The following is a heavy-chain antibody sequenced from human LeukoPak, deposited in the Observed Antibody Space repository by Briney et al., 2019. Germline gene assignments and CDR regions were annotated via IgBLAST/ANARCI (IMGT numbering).Heavy chain of an antibody. J-gene: IGHJ4*02. D-gene: IGHD5-18*01. CDR2: ITSSGTYI. Sequence: TGGSLRLSCATSGFTFNNYNMNWVRQAPGRALEWVSSITSSGTYIFYADSVKGRFTISRDNAKNSLYLQMNSLGPEDTAVYYCAREGGRDTAMVKFDYWGQGTLVTVSS. CDR1: GFTFNNYN. CDR3: AREGGRDTAMVKFDY. V-gene: IGHV3-21*01.